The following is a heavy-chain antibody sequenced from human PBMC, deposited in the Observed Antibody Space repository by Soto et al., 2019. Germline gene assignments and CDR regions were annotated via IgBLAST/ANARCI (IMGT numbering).Heavy chain of an antibody. D-gene: IGHD2-2*01. CDR3: ARGVVPAANEEYYFDY. CDR2: IIPIFGTA. CDR1: GATFSSYA. J-gene: IGHJ4*02. V-gene: IGHV1-69*01. Sequence: QVQLVQSGAEVKKPGSSVKVSCKASGATFSSYAISWVRQAPGQGLEWMGGIIPIFGTANYAQKFQGRVTITADESTSTAYMDLSSLRSDDTAVYYCARGVVPAANEEYYFDYWGQGTLVTVSS.